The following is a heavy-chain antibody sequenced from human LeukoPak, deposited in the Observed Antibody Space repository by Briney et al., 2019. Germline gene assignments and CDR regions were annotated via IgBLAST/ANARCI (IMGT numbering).Heavy chain of an antibody. CDR3: ARAIDYGGNSAFDI. D-gene: IGHD4-23*01. V-gene: IGHV1-18*01. CDR1: GYTFTSYG. J-gene: IGHJ3*02. Sequence: ASVKVFCKASGYTFTSYGISWVRQAPGQGLEWMGWISAYNGNTNYAQKLQGRVTMTTDTSTSTAYMELRSLRSDDTAVYYCARAIDYGGNSAFDIWGQGTMVTVSS. CDR2: ISAYNGNT.